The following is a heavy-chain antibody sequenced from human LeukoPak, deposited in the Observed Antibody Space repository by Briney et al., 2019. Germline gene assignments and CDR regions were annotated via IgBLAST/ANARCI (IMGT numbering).Heavy chain of an antibody. V-gene: IGHV3-74*01. CDR1: GFTFSSYA. J-gene: IGHJ4*02. CDR3: AREAGYYDSSGYFDY. D-gene: IGHD3-22*01. CDR2: INSDGSST. Sequence: GGSLRLSCAASGFTFSSYAMSWVRQAPGKGLVWVSRINSDGSSTSYADSVKGRFTISRDNAKNTLYLQMNSLRAEDTAVYYCAREAGYYDSSGYFDYWGQGTLVTVSS.